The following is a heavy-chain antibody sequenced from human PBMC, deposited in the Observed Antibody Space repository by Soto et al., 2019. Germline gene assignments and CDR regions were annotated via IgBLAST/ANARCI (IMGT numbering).Heavy chain of an antibody. Sequence: ASVKVSCKASGYTFTSYAMHWVRQAPGQRLEWMGWINAGNGNTKYSQKFQGRVTITRDTSASTAYMELSSLRSEDTAVYYCARSQIEMATISPRGQGTLVTVSS. CDR3: ARSQIEMATISP. CDR2: INAGNGNT. D-gene: IGHD5-12*01. CDR1: GYTFTSYA. J-gene: IGHJ5*02. V-gene: IGHV1-3*01.